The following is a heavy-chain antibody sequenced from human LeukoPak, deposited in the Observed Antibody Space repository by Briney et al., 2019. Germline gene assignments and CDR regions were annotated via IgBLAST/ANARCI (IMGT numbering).Heavy chain of an antibody. CDR2: IHSDGSTT. V-gene: IGHV3-74*01. CDR3: TRDANHYGGMDV. J-gene: IGHJ6*02. Sequence: GGSLRLSCAVSGLTVSKYWMHGVRQVPGKGLVWVSRIHSDGSTTDYADSVKGRFTITRDSAKNTLYLEMNSLRVEDTAVYYCTRDANHYGGMDVWGQGTTVTVSS. CDR1: GLTVSKYW.